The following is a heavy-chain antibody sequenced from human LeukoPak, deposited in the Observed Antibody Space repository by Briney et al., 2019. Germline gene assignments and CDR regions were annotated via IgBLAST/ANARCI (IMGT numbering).Heavy chain of an antibody. V-gene: IGHV1-2*02. CDR1: GYTFTGYY. CDR2: INPNSGGT. Sequence: GASVKVSCKASGYTFTGYYMHWVRQAPGQGLEWMGWINPNSGGTNYAQKFQGRVTMTRDTSINTAYMELSRLSSDDTAVYYCARAIEWEPYYFDYWGQGTLVTVSS. J-gene: IGHJ4*02. D-gene: IGHD1-26*01. CDR3: ARAIEWEPYYFDY.